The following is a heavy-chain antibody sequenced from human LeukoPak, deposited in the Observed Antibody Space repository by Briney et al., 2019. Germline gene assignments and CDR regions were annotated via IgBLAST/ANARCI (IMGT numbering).Heavy chain of an antibody. CDR2: IYDSGST. CDR3: ARHYGP. J-gene: IGHJ5*02. V-gene: IGHV4-59*05. CDR1: GGSISNYY. D-gene: IGHD3-16*01. Sequence: SETLSLTCTVSGGSISNYYWSWIRQPPGKALEWIGSIYDSGSTYYNPSLKSRVTISVDTSKNQFSLKLNSVTAADTAVYYCARHYGPWGQGTLVTVSS.